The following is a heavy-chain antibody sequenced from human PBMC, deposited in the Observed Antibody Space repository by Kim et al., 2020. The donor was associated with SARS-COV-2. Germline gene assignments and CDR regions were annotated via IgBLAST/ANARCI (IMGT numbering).Heavy chain of an antibody. J-gene: IGHJ5*02. CDR3: ARRWGRYDYGDYGNWFDP. D-gene: IGHD4-17*01. CDR2: IYYSGST. V-gene: IGHV4-39*01. Sequence: SETLSLTCTVSGGSISSSSYYWGWIRQPPGKGLEWIGSIYYSGSTYYNPSLKSRVTISVDTSKNQFSLKLSSVTAADTAVYYCARRWGRYDYGDYGNWFDPWGQGTLVTVSS. CDR1: GGSISSSSYY.